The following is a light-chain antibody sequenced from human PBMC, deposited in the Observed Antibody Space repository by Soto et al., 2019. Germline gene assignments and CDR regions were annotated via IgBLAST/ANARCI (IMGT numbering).Light chain of an antibody. CDR3: QQYGSSLFT. CDR2: GAS. Sequence: EIVLTQSPGTLSLSPGERATLSCRASQSVSSNYLAWYQQKPGQAPRLLIYGASSRATGIPDRFSGSGSGTVFTLTISRLEPEDVAVYYCQQYGSSLFTFGPGTKVDIK. J-gene: IGKJ3*01. V-gene: IGKV3-20*01. CDR1: QSVSSNY.